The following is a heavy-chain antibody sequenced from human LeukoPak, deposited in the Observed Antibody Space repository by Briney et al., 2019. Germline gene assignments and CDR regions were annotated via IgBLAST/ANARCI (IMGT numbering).Heavy chain of an antibody. V-gene: IGHV4-39*01. D-gene: IGHD6-13*01. CDR2: IYYSGST. CDR3: ARSEIAAAGLIDY. CDR1: GGSISSSRYY. Sequence: SETLSLTCTVSGGSISSSRYYWGWIRQPPGQGLEWIGSIYYSGSTYYNPSLKSRVTISVDTSKNQFSLKLSSVTAADTAVYYCARSEIAAAGLIDYWGQGTLVTVSS. J-gene: IGHJ4*02.